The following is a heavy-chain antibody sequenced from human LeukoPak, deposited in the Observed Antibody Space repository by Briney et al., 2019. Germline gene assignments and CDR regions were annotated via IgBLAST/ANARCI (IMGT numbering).Heavy chain of an antibody. CDR1: GFTVSSNY. CDR2: ISGSGGST. Sequence: GGSLRLSCAASGFTVSSNYMSWVRQAPGKGLEWVSAISGSGGSTYYADSVKGRFTISRDNSKNTLYLQMNSLRAEDTAVYYCAKEGLGYCSSTSCYMYWGQGTLVTVSS. D-gene: IGHD2-2*02. V-gene: IGHV3-23*01. CDR3: AKEGLGYCSSTSCYMY. J-gene: IGHJ4*02.